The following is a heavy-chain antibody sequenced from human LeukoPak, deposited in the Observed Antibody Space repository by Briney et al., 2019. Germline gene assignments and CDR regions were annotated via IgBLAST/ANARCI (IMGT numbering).Heavy chain of an antibody. CDR3: ARDYDYVWGSYRFLGY. CDR1: GGSFSGYY. CDR2: INHSGST. Sequence: PSETLSLTCAVYGGSFSGYYWSWIRQPPGKGLEWIREINHSGSTNYNPSLKSRVTISVDTSKNQFSLKLSSVTAADTAVYYCARDYDYVWGSYRFLGYWGQGTLVTVSS. J-gene: IGHJ4*02. D-gene: IGHD3-16*02. V-gene: IGHV4-34*01.